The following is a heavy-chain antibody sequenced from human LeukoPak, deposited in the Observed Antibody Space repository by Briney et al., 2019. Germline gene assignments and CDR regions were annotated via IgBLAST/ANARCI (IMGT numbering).Heavy chain of an antibody. CDR1: GFTFGDYA. V-gene: IGHV3-49*04. J-gene: IGHJ4*02. D-gene: IGHD3-3*01. CDR3: TRAYYDFWSGYSRLLDY. CDR2: IRSKAYGGTT. Sequence: GGSLRLSCTASGFTFGDYAMSWVRQAPGKGLEWVGFIRSKAYGGTTEYAASVKGRFTISRDDSKSIAYLQMNSLKTEDTAVYYCTRAYYDFWSGYSRLLDYWGQGTLVTVSS.